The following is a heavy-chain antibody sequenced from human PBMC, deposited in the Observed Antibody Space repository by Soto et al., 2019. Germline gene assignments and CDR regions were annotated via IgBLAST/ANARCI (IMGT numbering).Heavy chain of an antibody. CDR2: ISAYNGNT. D-gene: IGHD1-1*01. V-gene: IGHV1-18*01. Sequence: VASVKVSCKASGYTFNSYGISWVRQAPGQGLEWMGWISAYNGNTNYAQKFQTRVTMTTDTSTSTAYMELRSLRSDDTAVYYCAGGWQSTFTTGLDYWGQGTLVTVSS. CDR1: GYTFNSYG. J-gene: IGHJ4*02. CDR3: AGGWQSTFTTGLDY.